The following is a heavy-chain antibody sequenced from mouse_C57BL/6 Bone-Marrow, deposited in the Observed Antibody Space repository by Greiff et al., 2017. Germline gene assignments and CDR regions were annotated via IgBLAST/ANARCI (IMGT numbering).Heavy chain of an antibody. J-gene: IGHJ1*03. Sequence: EVKLQESGGGLVQSGRSLRLSCATSGFTFSDFYMEWVRQAPGKGLEWIAASRNKANDYTTEYSASVKGRFIVSRDTSQSILYLQMNALRAEDTAIYYCARDATVVAKDWYFDVWGTGTTVTVSS. CDR2: SRNKANDYTT. CDR3: ARDATVVAKDWYFDV. D-gene: IGHD1-1*01. V-gene: IGHV7-1*01. CDR1: GFTFSDFY.